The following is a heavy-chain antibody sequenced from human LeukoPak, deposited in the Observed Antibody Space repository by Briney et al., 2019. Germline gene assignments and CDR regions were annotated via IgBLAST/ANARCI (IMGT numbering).Heavy chain of an antibody. D-gene: IGHD3-16*02. Sequence: GGSLRLSCAASGFRFSDYDMSWVRQAPGKGLEWISYISGSGDNIYYAGPVQGRFTISRDNSKNSLFLQLNSLTPEDTAVYYCARDGGHYHSENRYDVNYWGQGTLVTVSS. CDR1: GFRFSDYD. J-gene: IGHJ4*02. CDR2: ISGSGDNI. V-gene: IGHV3-11*01. CDR3: ARDGGHYHSENRYDVNY.